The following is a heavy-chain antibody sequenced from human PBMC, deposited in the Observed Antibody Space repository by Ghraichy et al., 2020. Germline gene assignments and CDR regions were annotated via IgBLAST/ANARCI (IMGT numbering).Heavy chain of an antibody. CDR3: ARGTGVSSSRYFDL. CDR1: GGSFSGYY. CDR2: INHSGST. V-gene: IGHV4-34*01. J-gene: IGHJ2*01. D-gene: IGHD6-13*01. Sequence: SETLSLTCAVYGGSFSGYYWSWIRQPPGKGLEWIGEINHSGSTNYNPSLKSRVTISVDTSKNQFSLKLSSVTAADTAVYYCARGTGVSSSRYFDLWGRGTLVTVSS.